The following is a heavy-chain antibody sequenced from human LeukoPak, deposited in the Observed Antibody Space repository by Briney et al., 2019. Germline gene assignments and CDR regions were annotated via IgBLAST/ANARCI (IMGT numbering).Heavy chain of an antibody. CDR1: GGSISSYY. CDR2: IYYSGST. J-gene: IGHJ4*02. V-gene: IGHV4-59*08. Sequence: SETLSLTCTVSGGSISSYYWSWIRQPPGKGLEWIGYIYYSGSTNYSPSLKSRVTISVDTSKNQFSLKLSSVTAADTAVYYCASGYDSSGYYYGYWGQGTLVTVSS. D-gene: IGHD3-22*01. CDR3: ASGYDSSGYYYGY.